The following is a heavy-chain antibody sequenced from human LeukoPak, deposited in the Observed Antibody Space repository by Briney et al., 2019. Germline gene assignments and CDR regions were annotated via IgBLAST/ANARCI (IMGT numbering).Heavy chain of an antibody. Sequence: GGSLRLSCAASGFTFSSYEMNWVRQAPGKGLEWVSYISSSGSTIYYADSVKGRFTISRDNAKNSLYLQMNSLRAEDTAVYYCARRGRYDAFDIWGQGTMVTVSS. CDR3: ARRGRYDAFDI. V-gene: IGHV3-48*03. J-gene: IGHJ3*02. CDR1: GFTFSSYE. CDR2: ISSSGSTI.